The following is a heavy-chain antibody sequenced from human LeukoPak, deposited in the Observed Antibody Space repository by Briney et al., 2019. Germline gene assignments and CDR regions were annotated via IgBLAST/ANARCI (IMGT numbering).Heavy chain of an antibody. CDR3: ARASGSYQPDAFDI. D-gene: IGHD1-26*01. J-gene: IGHJ3*02. Sequence: SETLSLTCTVSGGSISSGSYYWSWIRQPAGKGLEWIGSIYYSGSTYYNPSLESRVTISVDTSKNQFSLKLSSVTAADTAVYYCARASGSYQPDAFDIWGQGTMVTVSS. CDR1: GGSISSGSYY. V-gene: IGHV4-39*07. CDR2: IYYSGST.